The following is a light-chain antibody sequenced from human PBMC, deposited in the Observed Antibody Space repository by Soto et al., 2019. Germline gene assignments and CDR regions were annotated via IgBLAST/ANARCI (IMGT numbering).Light chain of an antibody. V-gene: IGLV2-23*03. J-gene: IGLJ1*01. CDR1: SSDVGSYNL. Sequence: QSVLTQPASVSGSPGQSITISCTGTSSDVGSYNLVPWYQQHPGKAPKLMIYEGSKRPSGVSNRFSGSKSGNTASLTISGLQAEDEADYYCCSYAGSSTFEVFGTGTKVTVL. CDR3: CSYAGSSTFEV. CDR2: EGS.